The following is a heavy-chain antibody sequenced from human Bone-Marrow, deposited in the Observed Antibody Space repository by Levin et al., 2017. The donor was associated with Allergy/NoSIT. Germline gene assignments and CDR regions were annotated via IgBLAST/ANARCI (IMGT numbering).Heavy chain of an antibody. D-gene: IGHD2-21*01. J-gene: IGHJ5*02. V-gene: IGHV3-49*03. CDR2: IRSKAYGGTA. Sequence: GGSLRLSCLASGFTFDDYAMGWFRQAPGKGLEWLGFIRSKAYGGTAEYATSLRGRFIISKDDSKAIAYLQMNSLKTEDTAVYYCARVPYCDGVSCYGGFDPWGQGTLVTVSS. CDR3: ARVPYCDGVSCYGGFDP. CDR1: GFTFDDYA.